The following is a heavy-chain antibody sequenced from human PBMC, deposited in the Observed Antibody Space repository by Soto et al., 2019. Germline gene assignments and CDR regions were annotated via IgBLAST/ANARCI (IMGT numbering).Heavy chain of an antibody. CDR2: IIPILGIA. V-gene: IGHV1-69*04. CDR1: GGTFSSYT. Sequence: ASVKVSCKASGGTFSSYTISWVRQAPGQGLEWMGRIIPILGIANYAQKFQGRVTITADKSTSTAYMELSSLRSEDTAVYYCAREDVTIFGVVPCAFDIWGQGTMVTVSS. CDR3: AREDVTIFGVVPCAFDI. J-gene: IGHJ3*02. D-gene: IGHD3-3*01.